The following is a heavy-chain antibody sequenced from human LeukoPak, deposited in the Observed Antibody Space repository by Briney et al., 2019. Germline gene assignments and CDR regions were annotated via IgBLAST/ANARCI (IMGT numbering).Heavy chain of an antibody. CDR2: ISYDANKQ. CDR3: ARISLAFGMDV. D-gene: IGHD3-16*01. Sequence: PGGSLRLSCAASGFTFSSYGMHWVRQAPGKGLEWVALISYDANKQFQSDSVKGRFTISRDNSKNTLYLQMNSLRVEDTAVYYCARISLAFGMDVWGQGTTVIVSS. CDR1: GFTFSSYG. J-gene: IGHJ6*02. V-gene: IGHV3-30*03.